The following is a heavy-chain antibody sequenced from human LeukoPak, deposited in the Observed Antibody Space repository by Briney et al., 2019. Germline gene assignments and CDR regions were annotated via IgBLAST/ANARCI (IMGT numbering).Heavy chain of an antibody. J-gene: IGHJ4*02. CDR1: GFTFSSYS. CDR2: IKQDGSEK. Sequence: GGSLRLSCAASGFTFSSYSMNWVRQAPGKGLEWVASIKQDGSEKNYVDSVKGRFTISRDNAKSSLYLQMNSLRVEDTAMYYCVMSTGSYPNWGQGALVTVSS. D-gene: IGHD1-26*01. CDR3: VMSTGSYPN. V-gene: IGHV3-7*01.